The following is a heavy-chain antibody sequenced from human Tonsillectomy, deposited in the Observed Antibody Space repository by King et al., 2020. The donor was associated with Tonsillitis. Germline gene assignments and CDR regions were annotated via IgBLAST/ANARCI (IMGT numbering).Heavy chain of an antibody. Sequence: QLQESGPGLVKPSQTLSLTCTVSVGSISSGGYYWSWIRQHPGKGLEWIGDIYYSGSTYYNPALKSRVTISVDTSKNQFYLKLSSVTAADTAVYYCARVRDYDFWSGSWGSMDVWGQGTTVTVSS. V-gene: IGHV4-31*03. J-gene: IGHJ6*02. CDR3: ARVRDYDFWSGSWGSMDV. CDR1: VGSISSGGYY. D-gene: IGHD3-3*01. CDR2: IYYSGST.